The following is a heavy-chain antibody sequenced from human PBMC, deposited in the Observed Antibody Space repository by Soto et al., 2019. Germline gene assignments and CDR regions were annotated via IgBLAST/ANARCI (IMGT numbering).Heavy chain of an antibody. Sequence: HPGGSLRLSCAASGFTFSNYDMNWVRQAPGKGLEWVSYLSHSGASIDYADSVRGRFTISRDNAKNSLYLQMNSLRAEDTAVYYCARDAPLPQGRWLNLDFWGQGTLVTVSS. CDR2: LSHSGASI. CDR1: GFTFSNYD. V-gene: IGHV3-48*03. D-gene: IGHD5-12*01. CDR3: ARDAPLPQGRWLNLDF. J-gene: IGHJ4*02.